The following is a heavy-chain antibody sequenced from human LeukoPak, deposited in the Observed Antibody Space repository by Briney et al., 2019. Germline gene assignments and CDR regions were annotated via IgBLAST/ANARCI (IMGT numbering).Heavy chain of an antibody. CDR1: GGSISSYY. D-gene: IGHD2-8*01. CDR3: ARLMGTRFDP. Sequence: SETLSLTCTVSGGSISSYYWSWIRQPPGKGLEWIGYIYYSGSTNYNPSLTSRVTISVDTSKNQFSLKLSSVTAADTAVYYCARLMGTRFDPWGQGTLVTVSS. CDR2: IYYSGST. J-gene: IGHJ5*02. V-gene: IGHV4-59*08.